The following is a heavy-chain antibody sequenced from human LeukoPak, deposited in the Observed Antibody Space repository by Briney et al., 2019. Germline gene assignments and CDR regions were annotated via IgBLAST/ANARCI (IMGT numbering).Heavy chain of an antibody. CDR2: ISAYNGNT. V-gene: IGHV1-18*01. CDR1: GYTFTSYG. Sequence: ASVKVSCKASGYTFTSYGISWVRQAPGQGLEWMGWISAYNGNTNYAQKLQGRLTMTTDTSTSTAYMELRSLRSDDTAVYYCARGVVVVVAATPSYYFDYWGQGTLVTVSS. CDR3: ARGVVVVVAATPSYYFDY. J-gene: IGHJ4*02. D-gene: IGHD2-15*01.